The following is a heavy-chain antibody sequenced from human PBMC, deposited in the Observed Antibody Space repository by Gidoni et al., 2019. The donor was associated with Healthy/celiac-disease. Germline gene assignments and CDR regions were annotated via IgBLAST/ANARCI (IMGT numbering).Heavy chain of an antibody. CDR1: GFTFSSYG. J-gene: IGHJ4*02. Sequence: VQPGRSLRLSCAASGFTFSSYGMHWVRQAPGKGLEWVAVIWYDGSNKYYADSVKGRFTISRDNSKNTLYLQMNSLRAEDTAVYYCARVSDFWSGPVDYWGQGTLVTVSS. CDR3: ARVSDFWSGPVDY. D-gene: IGHD3-3*01. V-gene: IGHV3-33*01. CDR2: IWYDGSNK.